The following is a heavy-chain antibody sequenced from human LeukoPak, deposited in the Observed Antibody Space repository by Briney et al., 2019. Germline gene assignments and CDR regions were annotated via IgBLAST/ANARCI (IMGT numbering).Heavy chain of an antibody. V-gene: IGHV4-31*03. D-gene: IGHD1-1*01. Sequence: PSQTLSLTCTVSGGSISSGGYSWSWIRQHPGKGLEWIGYIYYSGSTNYNPSLKSRVTISVDTSKNQFSLKLSSVTAADTAVYYCASADNWNDVAFDIWGQGTMVTVSS. J-gene: IGHJ3*02. CDR2: IYYSGST. CDR1: GGSISSGGYS. CDR3: ASADNWNDVAFDI.